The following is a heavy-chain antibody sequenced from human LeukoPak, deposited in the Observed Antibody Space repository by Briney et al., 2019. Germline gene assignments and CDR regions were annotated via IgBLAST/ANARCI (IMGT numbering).Heavy chain of an antibody. D-gene: IGHD6-6*01. Sequence: SETLSLTCAVYGGSFSGYYWSWIRQPPGKGLEWIGSIYYSGSTYYNPSLKSRVTISVDTSKNQFSLKLSSVTAADTAVYYCARVGGSSSSYWGQGTLVTVSS. J-gene: IGHJ4*02. CDR2: IYYSGST. V-gene: IGHV4-34*01. CDR1: GGSFSGYY. CDR3: ARVGGSSSSY.